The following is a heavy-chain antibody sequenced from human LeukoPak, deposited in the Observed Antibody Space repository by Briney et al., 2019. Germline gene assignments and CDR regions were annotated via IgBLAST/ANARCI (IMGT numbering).Heavy chain of an antibody. CDR3: ARVTVATKSLDP. CDR2: IYTSGST. D-gene: IGHD5-12*01. V-gene: IGHV4-4*08. J-gene: IGHJ5*02. Sequence: SETLSLTCTVSGGSISNYYWSWIRQPPGKGLEWIGRIYTSGSTNYNPSLKSRVTISVDTSKNQFSLKLSSVTAADTAVYYCARVTVATKSLDPWGQGTLVTVSS. CDR1: GGSISNYY.